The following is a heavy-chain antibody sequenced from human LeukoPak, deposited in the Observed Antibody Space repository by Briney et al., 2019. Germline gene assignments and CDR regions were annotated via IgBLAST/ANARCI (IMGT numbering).Heavy chain of an antibody. CDR3: ARVQTETYSSSPWVFDI. J-gene: IGHJ3*02. Sequence: PSETLSLTCAFYGGSISDYYWSWIRQPPGKGLEWIGEIYHSGSTDYNPSLKSRVTISVDTSKNQLSLKLTSVTAADTAVYYCARVQTETYSSSPWVFDIWGQGTMVTVSS. D-gene: IGHD6-6*01. CDR1: GGSISDYY. V-gene: IGHV4-34*01. CDR2: IYHSGST.